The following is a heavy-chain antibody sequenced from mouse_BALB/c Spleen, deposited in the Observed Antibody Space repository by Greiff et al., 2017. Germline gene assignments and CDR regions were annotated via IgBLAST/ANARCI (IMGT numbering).Heavy chain of an antibody. D-gene: IGHD1-1*02. V-gene: IGHV5-15*02. Sequence: EVKVVESGGGLVQPGGSRKLSCAASGFTFSDYGMAWVRQAPGKGPEWVAFISNLAYSIYYADTVTGRFTISRENAKNTLYLEMSSLRSEDTAMYYCARDRGGNYAMDYWGQGTSVTVSS. J-gene: IGHJ4*01. CDR1: GFTFSDYG. CDR2: ISNLAYSI. CDR3: ARDRGGNYAMDY.